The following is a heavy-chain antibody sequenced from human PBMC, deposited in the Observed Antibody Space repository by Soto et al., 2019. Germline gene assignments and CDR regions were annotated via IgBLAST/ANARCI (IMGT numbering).Heavy chain of an antibody. J-gene: IGHJ6*02. CDR2: ISAYNVNT. D-gene: IGHD2-2*01. CDR1: GYTLTSYG. CDR3: AREGYCSSTSCSPYYYCCGMDV. Sequence: ASVKVSCKASGYTLTSYGSSWVRQAPGQGLEWMGWISAYNVNTNYAQKLQGRVTMTTDTSTSTAYMELRSLRSDDTAACYCAREGYCSSTSCSPYYYCCGMDVWGQGTTVTVSS. V-gene: IGHV1-18*01.